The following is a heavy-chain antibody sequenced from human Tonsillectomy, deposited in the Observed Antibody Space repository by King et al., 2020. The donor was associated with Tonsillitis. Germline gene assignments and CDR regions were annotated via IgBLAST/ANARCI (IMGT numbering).Heavy chain of an antibody. V-gene: IGHV4-59*01. J-gene: IGHJ4*02. Sequence: QLQESGPGLVKPSETLSLTCTVSGGSISSYYWSWIRQPPGKGLEWIGYIYYSGSTNYNPSLKSRVTMSVDTSKNQFSLKLSSVTAADTAVYYCATTGYTFGAGVFDYWGQGTLVTVSS. D-gene: IGHD5-18*01. CDR1: GGSISSYY. CDR3: ATTGYTFGAGVFDY. CDR2: IYYSGST.